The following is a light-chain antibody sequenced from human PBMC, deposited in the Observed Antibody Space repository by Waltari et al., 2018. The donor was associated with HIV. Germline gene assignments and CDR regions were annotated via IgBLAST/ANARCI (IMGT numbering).Light chain of an antibody. V-gene: IGKV3-20*01. CDR3: QQYGNSLIT. CDR2: GAS. Sequence: EIVLTPSPGTLSLSPGERATISCRASQSVSSTYLAWYQQKPGQAPRLLIYGASSRATGIPDRFSGSGSGTDFTLAISRVEPEDFAAYYCQQYGNSLITFGQGTRLAIK. J-gene: IGKJ5*01. CDR1: QSVSSTY.